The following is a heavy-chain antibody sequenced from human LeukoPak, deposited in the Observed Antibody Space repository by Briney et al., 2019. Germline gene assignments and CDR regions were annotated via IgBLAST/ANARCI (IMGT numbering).Heavy chain of an antibody. Sequence: VASVKVSCKASGYTFTGHYMHWVRQAPGHGLEWIGWINPNLVGMNFAQKFQARVTMTSDPSISTAYMELSRLSSDDTAVYYCARENRGGTSISRHVYCFYTSGQRDPVSVSP. V-gene: IGHV1-2*02. J-gene: IGHJ4*02. CDR1: GYTFTGHY. D-gene: IGHD2-2*01. CDR3: ARENRGGTSISRHVYCFYT. CDR2: INPNLVGM.